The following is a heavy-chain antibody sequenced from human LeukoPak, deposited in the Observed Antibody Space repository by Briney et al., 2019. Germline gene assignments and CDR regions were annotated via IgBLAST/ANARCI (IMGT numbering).Heavy chain of an antibody. V-gene: IGHV5-51*01. CDR3: ARYIAAAGTPLPYYFDY. J-gene: IGHJ4*02. CDR2: IYPGDSDT. CDR1: GYSFTSYC. Sequence: GESLKISCKSSGYSFTSYCIGWVRQMPGKGLEWMGIIYPGDSDTRYSPSFQGQVTISADKSISTAYLQWSSLKASDTAMYYCARYIAAAGTPLPYYFDYWGQGTLVTVSS. D-gene: IGHD6-13*01.